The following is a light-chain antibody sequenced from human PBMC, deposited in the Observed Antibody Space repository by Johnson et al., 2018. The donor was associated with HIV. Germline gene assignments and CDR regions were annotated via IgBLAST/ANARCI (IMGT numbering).Light chain of an antibody. CDR2: ENN. CDR3: GTWDSSLRSYNYV. CDR1: SSNIGKNY. Sequence: QSVLSQPPSVSAAPGQKVIISCSGSSSNIGKNYVSWYQQVPGTAPKLLIYENNKRPSGIPDRFSGSKSGTSATLGITGLQTGDEADYYCGTWDSSLRSYNYVFGSGTKVTVL. V-gene: IGLV1-51*02. J-gene: IGLJ1*01.